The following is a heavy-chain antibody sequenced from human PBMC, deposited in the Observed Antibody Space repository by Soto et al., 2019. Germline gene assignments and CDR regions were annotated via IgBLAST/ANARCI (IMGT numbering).Heavy chain of an antibody. V-gene: IGHV4-30-4*01. D-gene: IGHD5-18*01. Sequence: PSETLSLTCTVSGGSISSGDYYWSWIRQPPGKGLEWIGYIYYSGSTYYNPSLKSRVTISVDTSKNQFSLKLSSVTAADTAVYYCARSGYSYGPNPLLYWGQGTLVTVPQ. J-gene: IGHJ4*02. CDR3: ARSGYSYGPNPLLY. CDR1: GGSISSGDYY. CDR2: IYYSGST.